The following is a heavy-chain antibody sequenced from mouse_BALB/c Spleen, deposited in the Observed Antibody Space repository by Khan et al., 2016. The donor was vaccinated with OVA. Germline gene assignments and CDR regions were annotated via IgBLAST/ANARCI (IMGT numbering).Heavy chain of an antibody. CDR3: ARTASIQY. V-gene: IGHV3-2*02. CDR1: GYSITSGYG. D-gene: IGHD1-2*01. Sequence: VQLKESGPGLVKPSQSLSLTCTVTGYSITSGYGWNWIRQFPENILECMGYISYSGSTNYNPYFKSRISITRDTSKNQFFLQLNSVTTEDTATXYGARTASIQYGGKGTTLTVSS. J-gene: IGHJ2*01. CDR2: ISYSGST.